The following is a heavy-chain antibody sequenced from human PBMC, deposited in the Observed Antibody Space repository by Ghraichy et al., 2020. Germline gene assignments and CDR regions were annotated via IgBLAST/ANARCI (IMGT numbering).Heavy chain of an antibody. CDR3: VRDYVYSSGGNWYSVFDY. CDR1: GFTFSSYW. J-gene: IGHJ4*02. V-gene: IGHV3-7*03. D-gene: IGHD2-15*01. CDR2: IKEDGSEK. Sequence: GGSLRLSCAASGFTFSSYWMNWVRQAPGKGLEWVANIKEDGSEKNYVDSVKGRFTISRDNAKNSLYLQMNSLRAEDTAVYYCVRDYVYSSGGNWYSVFDYWGQGTLVPVSS.